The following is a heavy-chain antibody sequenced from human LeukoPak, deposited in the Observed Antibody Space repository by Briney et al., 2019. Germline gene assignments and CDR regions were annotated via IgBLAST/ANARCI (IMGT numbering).Heavy chain of an antibody. CDR2: ISGSGGST. CDR3: AKDLQSSWYVHYFDY. J-gene: IGHJ4*02. Sequence: GGSLRLSCAASGFTFSSYATSWVRQAPGKGLEWVSAISGSGGSTYYADSVKGRFTISRDNSKNTLYLQMNSLRAEDTAVYYCAKDLQSSWYVHYFDYWGQGTLVTVSS. D-gene: IGHD6-13*01. CDR1: GFTFSSYA. V-gene: IGHV3-23*01.